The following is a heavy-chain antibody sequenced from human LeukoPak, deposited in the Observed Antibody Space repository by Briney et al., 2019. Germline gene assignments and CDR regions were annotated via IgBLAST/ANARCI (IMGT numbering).Heavy chain of an antibody. D-gene: IGHD5-18*01. CDR3: AKSLGYSYGSLVVDY. CDR1: GFTFSSYG. Sequence: GRSLRLSCAASGFTFSSYGMHWVRQAPGKGLEWVAVISYDGSNKYYADSVKGRITISRDNSKNTLYLQMNSLRAEDTAVYYCAKSLGYSYGSLVVDYWGQGTLVTVSS. CDR2: ISYDGSNK. J-gene: IGHJ4*02. V-gene: IGHV3-30*18.